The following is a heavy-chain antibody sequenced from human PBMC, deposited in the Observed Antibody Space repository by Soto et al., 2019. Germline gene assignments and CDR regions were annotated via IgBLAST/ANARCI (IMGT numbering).Heavy chain of an antibody. CDR1: GFTFTSYG. D-gene: IGHD2-2*01. V-gene: IGHV1-18*01. CDR2: ISAYNGNT. J-gene: IGHJ5*02. Sequence: QVQLVQSGAEVKQPGASVKVSCKASGFTFTSYGFSWVRQAPGPGLELMGWISAYNGNTYYAQKFQDRVTLTTNTTTGTVQKHMRSLRSDETAMYYCARTPPPPGYCDSTSCQNWSDHWGQGTLVTVSS. CDR3: ARTPPPPGYCDSTSCQNWSDH.